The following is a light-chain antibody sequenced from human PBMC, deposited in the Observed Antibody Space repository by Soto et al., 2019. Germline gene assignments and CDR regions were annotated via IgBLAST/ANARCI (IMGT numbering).Light chain of an antibody. CDR1: SGINVGTYR. Sequence: QLVLTQPASLSASPGASASLTCTLRSGINVGTYRIYWYQQKPGSLPQYLLRYKSDSDKQHGSGVPSRFSGSKDASANAGILLISGLQSEDEADYYCMIWHSSASVFGGGTKLTVL. CDR2: YKSDSDK. V-gene: IGLV5-45*01. J-gene: IGLJ3*02. CDR3: MIWHSSASV.